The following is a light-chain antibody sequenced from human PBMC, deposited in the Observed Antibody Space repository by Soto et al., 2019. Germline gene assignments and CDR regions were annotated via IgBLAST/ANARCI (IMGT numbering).Light chain of an antibody. CDR2: STN. J-gene: IGLJ2*01. CDR3: VLYMGSGISL. V-gene: IGLV8-61*01. Sequence: QTVVTQEPSFSVSSGRTVTLTCGLSSGSVSTSSYPSWYQQTPGQAPRTLIYSTNTRSSGVPDRFSGSIIGNKAALTITGAQADDESDYYCVLYMGSGISLFGGGTQLTVL. CDR1: SGSVSTSSY.